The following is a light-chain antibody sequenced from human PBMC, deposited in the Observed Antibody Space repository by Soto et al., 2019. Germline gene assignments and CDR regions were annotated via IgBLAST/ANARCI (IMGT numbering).Light chain of an antibody. J-gene: IGKJ4*01. CDR2: SAS. CDR1: QALSNY. CDR3: QQLSRSPLT. Sequence: DIQLTQSPSVLSASFGDTVTITCRASQALSNYLAWYQQKPGKAPDLLIYSASTLQSGVPSRFRGSGSETEFSLTIRALQPEDFAAYYCQQLSRSPLTFGGGTKVDIK. V-gene: IGKV1-9*01.